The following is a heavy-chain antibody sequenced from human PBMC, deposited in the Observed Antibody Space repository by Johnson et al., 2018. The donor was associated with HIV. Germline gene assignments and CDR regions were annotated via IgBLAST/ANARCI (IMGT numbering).Heavy chain of an antibody. V-gene: IGHV3-48*01. J-gene: IGHJ3*02. CDR1: GFTFSSYS. CDR3: ARRGHDAFDI. Sequence: MLLVESGGGLVRPGGSLRLSCAASGFTFSSYSMNWVRQAPGKGLEWVSYISSSSSTIYYADSVKGRFTISRDNAKNSLYLQMNSLRAEDTAVYYCARRGHDAFDIWGQGTMVTVSS. CDR2: ISSSSSTI.